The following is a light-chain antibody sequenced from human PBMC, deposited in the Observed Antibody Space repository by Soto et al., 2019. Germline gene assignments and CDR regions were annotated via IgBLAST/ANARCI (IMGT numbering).Light chain of an antibody. CDR2: EVA. V-gene: IGLV2-23*02. Sequence: QSALTQPASVSGSLESRFPTPGTGTSTDPATYDLVSWYQQHPGKAPQLIIYEVAKRPSGVSARFSGSQSGDTASLTISGLQAADEAYYYCCSRLFGGGTKLTVL. CDR3: CSRL. CDR1: STDPATYDL. J-gene: IGLJ2*01.